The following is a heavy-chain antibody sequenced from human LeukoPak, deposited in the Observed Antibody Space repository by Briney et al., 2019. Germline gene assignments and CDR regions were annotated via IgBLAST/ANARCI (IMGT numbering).Heavy chain of an antibody. Sequence: GGSLRLSCAASGFTFSSYAMSWVRQAPGKGLEWVSAISGSGGSTYYADSVKGRFTISRDNSKNTLYLQMNSLRAEDTAVYYCAKAPNLRTYYYMDVWGKGTTVTVSS. CDR3: AKAPNLRTYYYMDV. V-gene: IGHV3-23*01. CDR2: ISGSGGST. D-gene: IGHD1-14*01. CDR1: GFTFSSYA. J-gene: IGHJ6*03.